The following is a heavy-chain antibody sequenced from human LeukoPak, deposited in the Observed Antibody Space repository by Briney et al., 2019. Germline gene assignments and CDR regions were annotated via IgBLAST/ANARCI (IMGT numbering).Heavy chain of an antibody. CDR3: ARGHSMTTVTTGVDY. CDR2: ISSNGGST. V-gene: IGHV3-64*01. J-gene: IGHJ4*02. Sequence: GGSLRLSCAASGSTFSSYAMHWVRQAPGKGLEYVSAISSNGGSTYYANSVKGRFTISRDNSKNTLYLQLGSMRAEDMAVYYCARGHSMTTVTTGVDYWGQGTLVTVSS. CDR1: GSTFSSYA. D-gene: IGHD4-11*01.